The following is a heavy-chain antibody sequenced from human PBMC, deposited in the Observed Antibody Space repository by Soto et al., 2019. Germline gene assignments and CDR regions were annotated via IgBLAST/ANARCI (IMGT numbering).Heavy chain of an antibody. CDR2: ISAYNGNT. J-gene: IGHJ3*02. CDR1: GYTFTSYG. V-gene: IGHV1-18*01. CDR3: ARSGSYLAPDAFDI. D-gene: IGHD1-26*01. Sequence: ASVKVSCKASGYTFTSYGISWVRQAPGQGPEWMGWISAYNGNTDYAQKLQGRVTMTTDTSTSTAYMELRSLRSDDTAVYYCARSGSYLAPDAFDIWGQGTMVTVSS.